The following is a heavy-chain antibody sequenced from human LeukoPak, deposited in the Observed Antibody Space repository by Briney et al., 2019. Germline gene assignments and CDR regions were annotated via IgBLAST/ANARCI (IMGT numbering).Heavy chain of an antibody. CDR3: ARERRYIVVVPAADITRNWFDP. D-gene: IGHD2-2*01. V-gene: IGHV1-2*02. J-gene: IGHJ5*02. CDR1: GYTFTGYY. Sequence: ASVKVSCKASGYTFTGYYMHWVRQAPGQGLEWMGWINPNSGGTNYAQKFQGRVTMTRDTSIGTAYMELSRLRSDDTAVYYCARERRYIVVVPAADITRNWFDPWGQGTLVTVSS. CDR2: INPNSGGT.